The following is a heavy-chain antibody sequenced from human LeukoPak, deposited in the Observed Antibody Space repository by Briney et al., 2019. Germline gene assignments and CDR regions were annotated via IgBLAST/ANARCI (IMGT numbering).Heavy chain of an antibody. D-gene: IGHD6-13*01. CDR3: AREEYDAAAGTKYFQH. CDR1: GYTFTSYY. V-gene: IGHV1-46*01. CDR2: SNPSYGST. Sequence: ASVKVSCKASGYTFTSYYMHWVRQAPGQGLEWMGKSNPSYGSTSYAQKFQGRVTMTRDTSTSTVYMGLSSPRSEDTAVYYCAREEYDAAAGTKYFQHWCQGTLVTASS. J-gene: IGHJ1*01.